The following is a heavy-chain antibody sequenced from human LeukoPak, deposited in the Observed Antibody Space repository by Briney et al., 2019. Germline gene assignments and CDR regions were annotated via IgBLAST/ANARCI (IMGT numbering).Heavy chain of an antibody. CDR1: GYTFTTYP. J-gene: IGHJ3*02. CDR2: ISTNTGNP. CDR3: ATLPSGWPGEPPAIDI. V-gene: IGHV7-4-1*02. D-gene: IGHD6-19*01. Sequence: ASVRVSCKASGYTFTTYPMNWVRQAPGQGLEWMGWISTNTGNPTYAQGFTGRFVFSLDTSVSTAFLQINSLKAEDTAVYYCATLPSGWPGEPPAIDIWGQGTMVTVSS.